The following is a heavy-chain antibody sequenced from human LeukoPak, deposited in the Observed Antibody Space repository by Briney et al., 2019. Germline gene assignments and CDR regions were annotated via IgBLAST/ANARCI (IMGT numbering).Heavy chain of an antibody. CDR3: ARHDYGDLHFDY. V-gene: IGHV4-39*01. CDR1: GGSISSSSYY. D-gene: IGHD4-17*01. CDR2: IYYSGGT. Sequence: RPSESLSLTCTVSGGSISSSSYYWGWIRQPPGKGLEWIGSIYYSGGTYYNPSLKSRVTISVDTSKNQFSLKLSSVTAADTAVYYCARHDYGDLHFDYWGQGTLVTVSS. J-gene: IGHJ4*02.